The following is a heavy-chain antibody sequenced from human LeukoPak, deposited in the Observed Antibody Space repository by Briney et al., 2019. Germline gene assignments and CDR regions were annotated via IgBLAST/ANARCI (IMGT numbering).Heavy chain of an antibody. CDR1: GFTFSSYT. J-gene: IGHJ4*02. CDR2: ISSSGGTT. V-gene: IGHV3-23*01. Sequence: PGGSLRLSCAASGFTFSSYTLSWVRQAPGKGLEWLSAISSSGGTTDYANSVKGRFTISRDNSRNTLYPQMNTLRAEDTAVYYCAKDNSYDILTGRFDYWGRGTLVTVSS. D-gene: IGHD3-9*01. CDR3: AKDNSYDILTGRFDY.